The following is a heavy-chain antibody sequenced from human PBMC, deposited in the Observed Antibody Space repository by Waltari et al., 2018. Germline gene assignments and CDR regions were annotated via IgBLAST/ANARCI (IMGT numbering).Heavy chain of an antibody. J-gene: IGHJ3*02. CDR3: ARGRDGYIQDVFDI. CDR1: GFTFGTYN. D-gene: IGHD5-12*01. Sequence: EVQLVESGGGMVQPGESLRLSCAASGFTFGTYNMNGVRQAPGKVLGLVSYSSSSTTTYYADDVKGRFTISRDNAKNSLYRQMNSLRAEDTALYYCARGRDGYIQDVFDIWGQGTMVSVSS. V-gene: IGHV3-48*01. CDR2: SSSSTTT.